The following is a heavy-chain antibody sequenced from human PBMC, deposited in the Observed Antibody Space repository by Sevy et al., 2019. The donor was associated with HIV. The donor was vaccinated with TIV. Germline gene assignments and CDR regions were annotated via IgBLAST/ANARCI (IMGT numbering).Heavy chain of an antibody. J-gene: IGHJ6*04. CDR3: VRGRSPWWGVDV. CDR1: SASITSYY. D-gene: IGHD2-15*01. Sequence: SETLSLTCTVSSASITSYYWSWIRQPPGKGLEWIAYTYYSGSTNYNPSLKSRVTISIDTSKNQLSLMLSSVTAADTAVYYCVRGRSPWWGVDVWGNGTTVTVSS. CDR2: TYYSGST. V-gene: IGHV4-59*01.